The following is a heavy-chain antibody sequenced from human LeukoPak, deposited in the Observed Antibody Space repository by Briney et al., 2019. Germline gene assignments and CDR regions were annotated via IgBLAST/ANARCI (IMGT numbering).Heavy chain of an antibody. CDR3: AELGITMIGGV. J-gene: IGHJ6*04. CDR1: GFTFSSYE. CDR2: ISSSGSTI. V-gene: IGHV3-48*03. D-gene: IGHD3-10*02. Sequence: GGSVRLSCAASGFTFSSYEMNWVRQAPGEGLEWVSYISSSGSTIYYADSVKGRLTISRDNAKNSLYLQMNSLRAEDTAVYYCAELGITMIGGVWGKETTVTISS.